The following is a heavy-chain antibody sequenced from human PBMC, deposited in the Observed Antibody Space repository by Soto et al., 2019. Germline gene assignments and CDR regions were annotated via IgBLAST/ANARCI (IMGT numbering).Heavy chain of an antibody. Sequence: QVQLQESGPGLVKPSQTLSLTCTVSGDSMGSGDYYWTWTRQPPGKGPERIGNIYYIGTTFYIPSLESRVNISIDTSKNHFSLRLTSVTAADTAVYYCSRGSTYYGFLTWGQGTLVTVSS. CDR3: SRGSTYYGFLT. CDR2: IYYIGTT. CDR1: GDSMGSGDYY. D-gene: IGHD3-10*01. V-gene: IGHV4-30-4*01. J-gene: IGHJ5*02.